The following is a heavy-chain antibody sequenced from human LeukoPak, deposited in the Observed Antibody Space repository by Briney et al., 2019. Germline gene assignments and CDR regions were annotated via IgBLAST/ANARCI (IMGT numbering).Heavy chain of an antibody. Sequence: GGSLRLACAASGFSFSSDGMHWVRQAPGKGLEWVAVISYDGSNKYYADSVKGRFTISRDNSKNTLYLQMNSLRAEDTAVYYCAKAQYYDILTGYSRTYYYYGMDVWGQGTTVTVSS. CDR3: AKAQYYDILTGYSRTYYYYGMDV. D-gene: IGHD3-9*01. J-gene: IGHJ6*02. V-gene: IGHV3-30*18. CDR2: ISYDGSNK. CDR1: GFSFSSDG.